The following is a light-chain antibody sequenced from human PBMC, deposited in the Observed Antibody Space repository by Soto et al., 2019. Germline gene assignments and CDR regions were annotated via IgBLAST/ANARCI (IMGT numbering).Light chain of an antibody. J-gene: IGKJ3*01. Sequence: EVVLTQSPGTLSLSPGERATLSCRASQSVSSGYLAWYQQKPGQAPRLLIYGASSRATGIPDGFSGSGSGTDFTLTISRLEPEDFAVYYCQQFRTFGPGTKVDIK. CDR3: QQFRT. CDR2: GAS. CDR1: QSVSSGY. V-gene: IGKV3-20*01.